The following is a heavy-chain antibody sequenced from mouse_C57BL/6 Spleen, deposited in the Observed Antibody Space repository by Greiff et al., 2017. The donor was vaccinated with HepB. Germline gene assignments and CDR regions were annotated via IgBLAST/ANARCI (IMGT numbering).Heavy chain of an antibody. CDR3: TRGTTVVATPFAY. Sequence: QVQLKQSGAELVRPGASVTLSCKASGYTFTDYEMHWVKQTPVHGLEWIGAIDPETGGTAYNQKFKGKAILTADKSSSTAYMELRSLTSEDSAVYYCTRGTTVVATPFAYWGQGTLVTVSA. CDR2: IDPETGGT. D-gene: IGHD1-1*01. V-gene: IGHV1-15*01. J-gene: IGHJ3*01. CDR1: GYTFTDYE.